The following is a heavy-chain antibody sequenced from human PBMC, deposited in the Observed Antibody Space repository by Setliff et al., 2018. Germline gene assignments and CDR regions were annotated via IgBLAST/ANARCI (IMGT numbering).Heavy chain of an antibody. J-gene: IGHJ4*02. V-gene: IGHV3-21*01. CDR3: TSEYHSGG. CDR1: GFTFSSYW. D-gene: IGHD1-26*01. CDR2: LSGGSSYI. Sequence: LRLSCAASGFTFSSYWMNWVRQAPGKGLEWVACLSGGSSYIHYADSMKGRFTISRDDSKNSLYLQMNSLRVDDTAVYYCTSEYHSGGWSQGTLVTVSS.